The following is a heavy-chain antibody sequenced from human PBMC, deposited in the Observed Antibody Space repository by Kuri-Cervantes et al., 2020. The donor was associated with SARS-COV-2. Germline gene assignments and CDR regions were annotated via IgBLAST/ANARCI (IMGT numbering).Heavy chain of an antibody. J-gene: IGHJ4*02. Sequence: GGSLRXSCAASGFTXNTCAMHWVRXXPGKGLEWXXMISSDGSNXNYADSVKGRFTISRDNSKNTLYXQINSLRTEATAVFYCARGRGGVFDFWGQGALVTVSS. CDR2: ISSDGSNX. V-gene: IGHV3-30*04. CDR3: ARGRGGVFDF. D-gene: IGHD2-8*02. CDR1: GFTXNTCA.